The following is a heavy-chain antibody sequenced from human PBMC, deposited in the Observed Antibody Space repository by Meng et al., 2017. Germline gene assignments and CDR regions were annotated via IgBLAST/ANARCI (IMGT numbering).Heavy chain of an antibody. CDR1: GFTFSGSA. Sequence: EVQLVESGGDLVQPGESLKLSCAASGFTFSGSAIHWVRQASGKGLEWVGHIRNKANSYATAYAASVKGRFTISRDDSKNTAYLQMDSLKTEDTAVYYCTRRGVQTGDYWGQGTLVTVSS. J-gene: IGHJ4*02. D-gene: IGHD1-1*01. CDR3: TRRGVQTGDY. CDR2: IRNKANSYAT. V-gene: IGHV3-73*01.